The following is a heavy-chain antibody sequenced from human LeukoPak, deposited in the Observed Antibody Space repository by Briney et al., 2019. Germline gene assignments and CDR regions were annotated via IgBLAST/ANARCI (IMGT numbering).Heavy chain of an antibody. CDR3: ATRSVVVVVAATQDWFDP. CDR1: GGSFSGHY. J-gene: IGHJ5*02. Sequence: SETLSLTCAVYGGSFSGHYWSWIRQPPGKGLEWIGEINHSGSTNYNPSLKSRVTISVDTSKNQFSLKLSSVTAADTAVYYCATRSVVVVVAATQDWFDPWGQGTLVTVSS. D-gene: IGHD2-15*01. V-gene: IGHV4-34*01. CDR2: INHSGST.